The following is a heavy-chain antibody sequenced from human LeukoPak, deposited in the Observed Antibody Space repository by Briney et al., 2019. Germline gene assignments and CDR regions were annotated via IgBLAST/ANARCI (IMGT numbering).Heavy chain of an antibody. CDR2: IYISGST. CDR1: GGSISSYY. Sequence: SETLSLICSVSGGSISSYYWSWIGQPAGKGLEWIGRIYISGSTDYNPSLKSRVTISVDTSKNQFSLKMNSVTAADTAIYYCARVQWLPLDVFNFWGQGTMVTVSS. CDR3: ARVQWLPLDVFNF. V-gene: IGHV4-4*07. J-gene: IGHJ3*01. D-gene: IGHD6-19*01.